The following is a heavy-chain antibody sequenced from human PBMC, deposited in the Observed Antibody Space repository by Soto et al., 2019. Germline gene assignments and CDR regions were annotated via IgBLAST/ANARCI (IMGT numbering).Heavy chain of an antibody. Sequence: QVQLQQWGAGLLKPSETLSLTCAVYGGSFSGYYWSWIRQPPGKGLEWIGEINHSGSTNYNPSLKSRVTMSVDTSKNQFSLKLSSVTAADTAVYYCARGGPGRGYSYGQGLDVWGQGTTVTVSS. D-gene: IGHD5-18*01. J-gene: IGHJ6*02. CDR3: ARGGPGRGYSYGQGLDV. V-gene: IGHV4-34*01. CDR2: INHSGST. CDR1: GGSFSGYY.